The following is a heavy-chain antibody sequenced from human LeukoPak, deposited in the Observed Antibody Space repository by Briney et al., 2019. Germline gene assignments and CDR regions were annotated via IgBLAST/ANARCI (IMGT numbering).Heavy chain of an antibody. J-gene: IGHJ4*02. V-gene: IGHV1-2*02. D-gene: IGHD6-13*01. Sequence: APVKVSCKSSGYSFTGYYMHWVRQAPGQGLEWMGWINPNSGDTGYAQKFQGRVTMTRDMSITTTYMELTRLTSDDTALYYCARWDGYSSSPDYWGQGSLVTVSS. CDR2: INPNSGDT. CDR1: GYSFTGYY. CDR3: ARWDGYSSSPDY.